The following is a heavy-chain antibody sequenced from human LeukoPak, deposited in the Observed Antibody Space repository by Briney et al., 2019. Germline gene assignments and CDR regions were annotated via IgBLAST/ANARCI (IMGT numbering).Heavy chain of an antibody. CDR3: AKGSSGWSSDF. Sequence: GGSLRLPCAASGFTFSSYAMNWVRQAPGKGLEWVSGISGSGGTTYYADSVRGRFTISRDNSKNTLYLQMNSLRAEDSALYYCAKGSSGWSSDFWGQGTPVTVSS. J-gene: IGHJ4*02. CDR2: ISGSGGTT. V-gene: IGHV3-23*01. D-gene: IGHD6-13*01. CDR1: GFTFSSYA.